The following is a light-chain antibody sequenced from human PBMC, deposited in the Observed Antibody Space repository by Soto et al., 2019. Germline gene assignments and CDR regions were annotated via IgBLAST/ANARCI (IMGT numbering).Light chain of an antibody. Sequence: EIVLTQSPGTLSLSPGERATLSCRVSQSVSSSYLAWYQQKPGQAPMLLISASSTTATGIPDRFSGSGSGTDFTLTISRLAPDDAAVYYCQQYGSSPLTFGGGTKVEIK. CDR1: QSVSSSY. CDR3: QQYGSSPLT. CDR2: ASS. J-gene: IGKJ4*01. V-gene: IGKV3-20*01.